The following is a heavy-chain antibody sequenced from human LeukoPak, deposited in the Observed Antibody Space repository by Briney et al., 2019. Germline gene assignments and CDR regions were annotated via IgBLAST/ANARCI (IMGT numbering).Heavy chain of an antibody. J-gene: IGHJ6*02. V-gene: IGHV3-73*01. CDR3: TRLAPASVVVVAAPYYYYGMDV. CDR1: GFTFSGSA. D-gene: IGHD2-15*01. CDR2: IRSKANCYAT. Sequence: GGSLKLSCAASGFTFSGSAMHWVRQASGKGLEGVGRIRSKANCYATAYAASVKGRFTISRDDSKNTAYLQMNSLKTEDTAVYYCTRLAPASVVVVAAPYYYYGMDVWGQGTTVTVSS.